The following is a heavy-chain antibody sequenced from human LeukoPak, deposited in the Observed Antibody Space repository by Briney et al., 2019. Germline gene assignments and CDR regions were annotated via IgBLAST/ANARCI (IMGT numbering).Heavy chain of an antibody. Sequence: ASVKVSCKASGYTFTGYYIHWVRQAPGQGLEWMGWIKPSSGGTDYAQKFQGRVTMTRDTSISTAYVELGRLRSDDTAVYFCARQESVSLLNDYWGQGTLVTVSS. D-gene: IGHD2-15*01. CDR3: ARQESVSLLNDY. V-gene: IGHV1-2*02. CDR1: GYTFTGYY. CDR2: IKPSSGGT. J-gene: IGHJ4*02.